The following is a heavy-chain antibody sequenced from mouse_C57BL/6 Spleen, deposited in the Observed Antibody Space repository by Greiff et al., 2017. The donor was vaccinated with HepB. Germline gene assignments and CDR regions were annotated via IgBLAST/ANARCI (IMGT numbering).Heavy chain of an antibody. CDR1: GYTFTSYW. V-gene: IGHV1-52*01. J-gene: IGHJ2*01. CDR2: IDPSDSET. CDR3: ARSLYDYYFGY. D-gene: IGHD2-3*01. Sequence: QVQLQQPGAELVRPGSSVKLSCKASGYTFTSYWMHWVKQRPIQGLEWIGNIDPSDSETHYNQKFKDKATLTVDKSSSTAYMQLSSLTSEDSAVYYCARSLYDYYFGYWGQGTTLTVSS.